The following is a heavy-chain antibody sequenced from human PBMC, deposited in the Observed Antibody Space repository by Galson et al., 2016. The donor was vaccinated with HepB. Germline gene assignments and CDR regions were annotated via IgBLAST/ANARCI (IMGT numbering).Heavy chain of an antibody. V-gene: IGHV3-33*01. D-gene: IGHD2-2*02. CDR2: IWYDGSDK. Sequence: SLRLSCAASGFTFRSYALLWVRQAPGKGLAWVAVIWYDGSDKYYADSVKGRFTISRDNSKNTLYLQMNSLKAEDTAVYYCARDETGYCRSTSCYTYYHGMDVWGQGTTVTVS. CDR1: GFTFRSYA. J-gene: IGHJ6*02. CDR3: ARDETGYCRSTSCYTYYHGMDV.